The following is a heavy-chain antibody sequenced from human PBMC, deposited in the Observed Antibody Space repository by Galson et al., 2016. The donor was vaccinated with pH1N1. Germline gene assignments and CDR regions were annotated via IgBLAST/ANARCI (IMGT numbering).Heavy chain of an antibody. V-gene: IGHV5-51*03. CDR1: GYIFTSQW. CDR2: VNPGGSTI. Sequence: QSGAEVKKPGESLKISCKASGYIFTSQWIAWVRQVPGKGLEWGGVVNPGGSTIRYSPSFQGQVTISSDKSISTAYLQWISLRASDTATYYCARQYDFGDYRGDAFDIWGQGTVVIVSS. J-gene: IGHJ3*02. CDR3: ARQYDFGDYRGDAFDI. D-gene: IGHD4-17*01.